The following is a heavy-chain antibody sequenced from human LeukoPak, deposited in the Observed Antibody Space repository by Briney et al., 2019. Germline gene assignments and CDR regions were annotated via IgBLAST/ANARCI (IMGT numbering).Heavy chain of an antibody. CDR3: ARSLGVGSTLDY. D-gene: IGHD1-26*01. Sequence: ASVKVSCKASGYTFTRNALHWVRQAPGQRLEWMGWINAGNGNTQYSQEFQGRVTLSRDTSASTAYMELSSLRSEDMAVYYCARSLGVGSTLDYWGQGTLVTVSS. CDR2: INAGNGNT. J-gene: IGHJ4*02. V-gene: IGHV1-3*03. CDR1: GYTFTRNA.